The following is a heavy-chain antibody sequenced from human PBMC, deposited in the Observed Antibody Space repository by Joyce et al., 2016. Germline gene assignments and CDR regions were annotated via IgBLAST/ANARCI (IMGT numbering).Heavy chain of an antibody. CDR2: ISSSTLI. CDR1: GFSFTTFT. Sequence: EVHLVESGGGLVKPGGSLRLSCAASGFSFTTFTMNWVRQAPGKGLEWVSSISSSTLIYYADSVKGRFTISRDNAKNSLYLQMNSLRAEDTALYYCARDDSSVNNWFDPWGHGTLVTVSS. J-gene: IGHJ5*02. CDR3: ARDDSSVNNWFDP. D-gene: IGHD3-22*01. V-gene: IGHV3-21*01.